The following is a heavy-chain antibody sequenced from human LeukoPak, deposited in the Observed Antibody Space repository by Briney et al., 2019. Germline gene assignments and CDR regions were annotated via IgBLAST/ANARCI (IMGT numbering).Heavy chain of an antibody. CDR3: ARRRDGYNQPFDY. V-gene: IGHV3-66*01. Sequence: GSLRLSCAASGFTFSSYAMSWVRQAPGKGLEWVSVIYSGGSTYYADSVKGRFTISRDNSKNTLYLQMNSLRAEDTAVYYCARRRDGYNQPFDYWGQGTLVTVSS. D-gene: IGHD5-24*01. CDR2: IYSGGST. CDR1: GFTFSSYA. J-gene: IGHJ4*02.